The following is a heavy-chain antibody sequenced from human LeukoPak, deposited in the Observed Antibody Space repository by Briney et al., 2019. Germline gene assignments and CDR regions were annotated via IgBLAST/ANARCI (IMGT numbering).Heavy chain of an antibody. CDR1: GYTFTSYY. Sequence: ASVKVSCKASGYTFTSYYMHWVRQAPGQGLEWMGIINPSGGSTSCAQKFQGRVTMTRDTSTSTVYMELSSLRSEDTAVYYCARVRRLSYDSSGYYYYWGQGTLVTISS. J-gene: IGHJ4*02. V-gene: IGHV1-46*01. CDR3: ARVRRLSYDSSGYYYY. D-gene: IGHD3-22*01. CDR2: INPSGGST.